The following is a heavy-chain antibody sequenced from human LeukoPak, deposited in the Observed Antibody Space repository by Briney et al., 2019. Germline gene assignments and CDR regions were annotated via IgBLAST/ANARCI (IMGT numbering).Heavy chain of an antibody. CDR1: GFTFSGYE. CDR3: TTLTIASPFDF. D-gene: IGHD4/OR15-4a*01. J-gene: IGHJ4*02. Sequence: PGGSLRLSCVASGAASGFTFSGYEIHWVRQVPGKGLEWVAVISYDGNKKYYADSVKGRFTISRDNSRNTLYIQMNSLRPGDTAVYYCTTLTIASPFDFWGLGTLVTVSS. CDR2: ISYDGNKK. V-gene: IGHV3-30*04.